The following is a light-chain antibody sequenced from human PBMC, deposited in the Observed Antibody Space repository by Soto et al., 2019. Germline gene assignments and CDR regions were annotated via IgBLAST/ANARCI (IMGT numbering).Light chain of an antibody. CDR2: KAS. J-gene: IGKJ1*01. V-gene: IGKV1-5*03. Sequence: DIQMTQSPSTLSASVGDRVTITCRASQSISSWLAWYQQKPGKAPKLRIYKASSVEGGAPSRFGGSGSGTDFTLTISSLQPDAFATYDCQQYYSYPWTFGHGTKVYIK. CDR3: QQYYSYPWT. CDR1: QSISSW.